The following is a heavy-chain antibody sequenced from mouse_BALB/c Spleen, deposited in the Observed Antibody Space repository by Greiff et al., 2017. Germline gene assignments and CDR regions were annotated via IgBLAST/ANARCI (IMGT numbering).Heavy chain of an antibody. Sequence: EVKLVESGGGLVKPGGSLKLSCAASGFTFSSYAMSWVRQTPEKRLEWVASISSGGSTYYPDSVKGRFTISRDNARNILYLQMSSLRSEDTAMYYCARKPITTVVEGAMDYWGQGTSVTVSS. V-gene: IGHV5-6-5*01. J-gene: IGHJ4*01. CDR2: ISSGGST. CDR1: GFTFSSYA. D-gene: IGHD1-1*01. CDR3: ARKPITTVVEGAMDY.